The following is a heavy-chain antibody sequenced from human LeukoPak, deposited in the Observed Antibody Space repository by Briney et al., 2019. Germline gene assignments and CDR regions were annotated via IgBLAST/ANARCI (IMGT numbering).Heavy chain of an antibody. V-gene: IGHV3-30*02. D-gene: IGHD5-24*01. CDR1: GFTFSSHG. J-gene: IGHJ4*02. CDR2: VRYDGSDK. Sequence: GGSLRLSCAASGFTFSSHGMHWVRQAPGKGLEWVAVVRYDGSDKYYADSVKGRFTISRGNSKNTLYLQMNSLRAEDTALYYCAKTGGRDGYGFDSWGQGTLVTVSP. CDR3: AKTGGRDGYGFDS.